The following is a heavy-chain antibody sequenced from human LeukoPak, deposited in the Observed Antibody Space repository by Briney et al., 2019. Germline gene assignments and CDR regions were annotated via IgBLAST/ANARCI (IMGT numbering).Heavy chain of an antibody. CDR2: ISSSSSYI. CDR3: ARDNLWFRELYYFDY. CDR1: GFTFSSYS. Sequence: GGSLRLSCAASGFTFSSYSMNWVRQAPGKGLEWVSSISSSSSYIYYADSVKGRFTISRDNAKNSLYLHMNSLRAEDTAVYYCARDNLWFRELYYFDYWGQGTLVTVSS. J-gene: IGHJ4*02. D-gene: IGHD3-10*01. V-gene: IGHV3-21*01.